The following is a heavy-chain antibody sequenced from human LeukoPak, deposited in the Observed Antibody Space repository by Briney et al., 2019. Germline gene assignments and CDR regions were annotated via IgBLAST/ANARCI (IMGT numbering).Heavy chain of an antibody. Sequence: SQTLSLTCAISGDSVSSNSAAWNWIRQSPSRGLEWLGRTYYRSKWYNDYAVSVKSRITINPDTSKNQFSLQLNSVTPEDTAVYFCFFKQKTAYEMDVWGQGTTVTVSS. CDR1: GDSVSSNSAA. CDR2: TYYRSKWYN. J-gene: IGHJ6*02. CDR3: FFKQKTAYEMDV. D-gene: IGHD2-21*01. V-gene: IGHV6-1*01.